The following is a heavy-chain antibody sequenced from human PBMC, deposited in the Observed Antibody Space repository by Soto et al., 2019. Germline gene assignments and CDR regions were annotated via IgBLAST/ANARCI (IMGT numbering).Heavy chain of an antibody. CDR1: GYTFTSYY. J-gene: IGHJ3*02. V-gene: IGHV1-46*03. CDR2: INPSGGST. Sequence: QVQLVQSGAEVKKPGASVKVSCKASGYTFTSYYMHWVRQAPGQGLEWMGIINPSGGSTSYAQKFQSSVTMTRDTSTSTGYMELSSLRSEDTAVYYCARGYSGTRSAFDIWGQGTMVTVSS. D-gene: IGHD1-26*01. CDR3: ARGYSGTRSAFDI.